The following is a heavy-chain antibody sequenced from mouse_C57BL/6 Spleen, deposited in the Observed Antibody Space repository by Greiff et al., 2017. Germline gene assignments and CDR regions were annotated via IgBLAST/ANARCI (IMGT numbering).Heavy chain of an antibody. Sequence: EVQGVESGEGLVKPGGSLKLSCAASGFTFSSYAMSWVRQTPEKRLEWVAYISSGGDYIYYADTVKGRFTISRDNARNTLYLQMSSLKSEDTAMYYCTRGNYGSSWMDYWGQGTSVTVSS. J-gene: IGHJ4*01. CDR2: ISSGGDYI. CDR3: TRGNYGSSWMDY. V-gene: IGHV5-9-1*02. CDR1: GFTFSSYA. D-gene: IGHD1-1*01.